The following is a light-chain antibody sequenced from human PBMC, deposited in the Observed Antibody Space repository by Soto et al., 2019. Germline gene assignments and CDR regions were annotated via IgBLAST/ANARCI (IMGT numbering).Light chain of an antibody. V-gene: IGKV3-15*01. CDR2: GAS. J-gene: IGKJ3*01. Sequence: EIVMTQSPATLSVSPGERVTLSCRASQNIVNNLAWYQQKPGQGPWLLIYGASTRATGVPARFSGSGSGTEFTLTISSLQSEDFALYDCQPYYSWPLTFGPGTKLDVK. CDR1: QNIVNN. CDR3: QPYYSWPLT.